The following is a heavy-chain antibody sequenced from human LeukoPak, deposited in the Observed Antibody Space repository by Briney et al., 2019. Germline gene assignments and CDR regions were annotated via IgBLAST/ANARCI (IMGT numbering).Heavy chain of an antibody. CDR1: GVIVNINY. D-gene: IGHD2-21*01. V-gene: IGHV3-66*02. J-gene: IGHJ4*02. CDR2: MYSDGGT. CDR3: ARDSAYCRGDCYTAN. Sequence: PRGSLRLSCAASGVIVNINYMSWVRQAPGKGLEWVSVMYSDGGTYYADSVKGRFTISRDNFKNTLYLQMNSLRAEDTAVYYCARDSAYCRGDCYTANWGQGTLVTVSS.